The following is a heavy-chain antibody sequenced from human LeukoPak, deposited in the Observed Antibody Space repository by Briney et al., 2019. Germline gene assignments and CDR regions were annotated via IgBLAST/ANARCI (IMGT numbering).Heavy chain of an antibody. J-gene: IGHJ4*02. V-gene: IGHV3-53*01. CDR3: AKDSHWILFDD. CDR2: IGGSGTRT. D-gene: IGHD2-2*03. Sequence: GGSLRLSCAASGFTVSSNYMSWVRQAPGKGLEWVSGIGGSGTRTYYADSVKGRFTISRDNSKNTLYLQMNSLRDEDTAVYYCAKDSHWILFDDWGQGTLVTVSS. CDR1: GFTVSSNY.